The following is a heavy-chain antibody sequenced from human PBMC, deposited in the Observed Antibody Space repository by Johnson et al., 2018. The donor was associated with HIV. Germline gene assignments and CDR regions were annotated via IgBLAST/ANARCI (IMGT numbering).Heavy chain of an antibody. V-gene: IGHV3-7*05. CDR1: GFTFSSYW. J-gene: IGHJ3*02. CDR2: IKQDGSEK. D-gene: IGHD3-3*01. CDR3: ARDRNHYDFWSGYYYDAFDI. Sequence: VQLVESGGGLVQPGGSLRLSCAASGFTFSSYWMSWVRQAPGKGLEWVANIKQDGSEKYYVDSVKGRFTTSRDNAKNSLYLQMNSLRAEDTAVYYCARDRNHYDFWSGYYYDAFDIWGQGTMVTVSS.